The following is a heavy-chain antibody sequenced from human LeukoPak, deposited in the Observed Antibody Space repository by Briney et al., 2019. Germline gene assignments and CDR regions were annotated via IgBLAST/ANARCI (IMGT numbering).Heavy chain of an antibody. Sequence: SETLSLTCTVSGGSISSSKYYWGWIRQPPGTGLEWIGTIFNNGSTHYNPSLKSRVTISVDTSKNQFSLKLSSVTAADTAVYYCARDGEYYYDSSGYCFDYWGQGTLVTVSS. CDR3: ARDGEYYYDSSGYCFDY. D-gene: IGHD3-22*01. V-gene: IGHV4-39*07. J-gene: IGHJ4*02. CDR1: GGSISSSKYY. CDR2: IFNNGST.